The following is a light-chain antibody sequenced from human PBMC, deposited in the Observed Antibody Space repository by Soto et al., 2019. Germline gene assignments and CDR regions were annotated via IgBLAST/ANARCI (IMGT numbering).Light chain of an antibody. CDR3: SSYTSSSTLGV. V-gene: IGLV2-14*01. Sequence: QSALTQPPSASGSPGQSVTISCTGTSSDVGGYKYVSWYQQHPGKAPKLMIYEVNNRPSGVSNRFSGSKSGSTASLTISGLQAEDEADYYCSSYTSSSTLGVFGTGTKLTVL. CDR2: EVN. CDR1: SSDVGGYKY. J-gene: IGLJ1*01.